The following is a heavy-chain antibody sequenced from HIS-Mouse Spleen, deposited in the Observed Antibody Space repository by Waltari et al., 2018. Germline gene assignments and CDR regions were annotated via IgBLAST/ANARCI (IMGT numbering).Heavy chain of an antibody. J-gene: IGHJ2*01. CDR2: IYYSGSN. V-gene: IGHV4-39*07. CDR3: AREIPYSSSWYDWYFDL. Sequence: QLQLQESGPGLVKPSETLSLTCTVSGGSISSSSYYSGGIRQPPGKGLECIGSIYYSGSNYYNPSLKSRVTISVDTSKNQFSLKLSSVTAADTAVYYCAREIPYSSSWYDWYFDLWGRGTLVTVSS. D-gene: IGHD6-13*01. CDR1: GGSISSSSYY.